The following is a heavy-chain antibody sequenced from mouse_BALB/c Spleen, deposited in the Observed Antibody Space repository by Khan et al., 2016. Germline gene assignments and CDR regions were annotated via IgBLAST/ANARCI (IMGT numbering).Heavy chain of an antibody. V-gene: IGHV1-4*01. CDR1: GYSFTSYT. CDR2: INPSSSYT. CDR3: ARYSTTVVAPRDY. Sequence: QVQLQQSGAELARPGASVKMSCKASGYSFTSYTMHWVKQRPGQGLEWLGFINPSSSYTNYNQNFKDKATLTADKSSSTAYMQLSSLTSEDSAVNFCARYSTTVVAPRDYWGQGTTLTVSS. D-gene: IGHD1-1*01. J-gene: IGHJ2*01.